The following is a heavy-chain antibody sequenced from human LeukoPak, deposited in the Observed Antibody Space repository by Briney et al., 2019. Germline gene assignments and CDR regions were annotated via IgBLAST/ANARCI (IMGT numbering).Heavy chain of an antibody. CDR3: ATDRVVGALFPFDI. CDR1: GYTLTELS. CDR2: FDPEDAET. Sequence: ASVKVSCKVSGYTLTELSMHWVRQAPGKGLEWMGGFDPEDAETIYAQKFQGRVTMTEDTSTDTAYMELSSLKSEDTAVYYCATDRVVGALFPFDIWGRGTMVTVSS. D-gene: IGHD2-2*01. J-gene: IGHJ3*02. V-gene: IGHV1-24*01.